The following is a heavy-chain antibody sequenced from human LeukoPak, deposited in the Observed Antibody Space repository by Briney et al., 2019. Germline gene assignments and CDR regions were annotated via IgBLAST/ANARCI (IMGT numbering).Heavy chain of an antibody. D-gene: IGHD4-17*01. CDR3: ARDGYGDYAPDY. CDR2: ISSSSSYI. Sequence: GGSLRLSYGASGFTFITYSMNWVRQAPGKGLEWVSSISSSSSYIYYADSVKGRFTISRDNAKNSLYLQMNSLRAEDTAVYYCARDGYGDYAPDYWGQGTLVTVSS. V-gene: IGHV3-21*01. CDR1: GFTFITYS. J-gene: IGHJ4*02.